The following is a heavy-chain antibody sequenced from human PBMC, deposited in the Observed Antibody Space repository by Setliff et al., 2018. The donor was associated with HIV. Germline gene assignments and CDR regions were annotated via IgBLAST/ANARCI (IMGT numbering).Heavy chain of an antibody. Sequence: SETLSLTCTVSGDSISSSEYYWGWIRQPPGKGLEWIGNINYSGRTQYNPSLKSRVTISVDTSENQFSLKLSSVTAADTAIYYCATVRVDHNWFDPWGQGTLVTGSS. CDR3: ATVRVDHNWFDP. CDR2: INYSGRT. CDR1: GDSISSSEYY. V-gene: IGHV4-39*01. J-gene: IGHJ5*02.